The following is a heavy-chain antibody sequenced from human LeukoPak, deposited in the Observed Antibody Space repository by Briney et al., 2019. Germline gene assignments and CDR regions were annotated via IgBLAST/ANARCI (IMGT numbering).Heavy chain of an antibody. V-gene: IGHV1-18*01. CDR2: ISAYNGNT. Sequence: ASVKVSCKASSYTFTSYGISWVRQAPGQGLEWMGWISAYNGNTNYAQKLQGRVTMTTDTSTSTAYMELRSLRSDDTAVYYCTAVAGTIDFDYWGQGTLVTVSS. CDR3: TAVAGTIDFDY. J-gene: IGHJ4*02. CDR1: SYTFTSYG. D-gene: IGHD6-19*01.